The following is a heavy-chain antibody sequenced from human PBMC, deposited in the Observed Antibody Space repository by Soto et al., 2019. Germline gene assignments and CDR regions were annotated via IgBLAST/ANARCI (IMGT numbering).Heavy chain of an antibody. J-gene: IGHJ4*02. V-gene: IGHV3-23*01. Sequence: GGSLRLSCAASGFTFSSYAMSWVRQAPGKGLEWVSAISGSGGSTYYADSVKGRFTISRDNSKNTLYLQMNSLRAEDTAVYYCASPSTGIAVAGTGDYWGQGTLVTVSS. CDR3: ASPSTGIAVAGTGDY. D-gene: IGHD6-19*01. CDR2: ISGSGGST. CDR1: GFTFSSYA.